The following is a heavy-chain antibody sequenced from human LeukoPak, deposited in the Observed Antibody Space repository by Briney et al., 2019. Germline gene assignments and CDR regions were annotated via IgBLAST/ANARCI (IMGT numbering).Heavy chain of an antibody. Sequence: ASVKVSCKASGGTFSSYAISWVRQAPGQGLEWMGIINPSGGSTSYAQKFQGRVTMTRDTSTSTAYMELSSLRSEDTAVYYCASYGDGYNFWTQSSFDYWGQGTLVTVSS. CDR3: ASYGDGYNFWTQSSFDY. D-gene: IGHD5-24*01. CDR1: GGTFSSYA. CDR2: INPSGGST. V-gene: IGHV1-46*01. J-gene: IGHJ4*02.